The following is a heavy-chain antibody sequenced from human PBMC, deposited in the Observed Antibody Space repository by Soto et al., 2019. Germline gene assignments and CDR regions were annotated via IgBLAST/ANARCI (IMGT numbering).Heavy chain of an antibody. CDR1: GFSVTANY. V-gene: IGHV3-53*01. CDR3: HGYGY. J-gene: IGHJ4*02. CDR2: IYSGGST. D-gene: IGHD5-12*01. Sequence: EVQVVESGGGLIQPGGSLRLSCEVSGFSVTANYMSWVRQAPGKGLEWVSVIYSGGSTYYIDSVKGRFSISRDISKNRLYLQMNILRAEDTAVYYCHGYGYWGQGTLVTVSS.